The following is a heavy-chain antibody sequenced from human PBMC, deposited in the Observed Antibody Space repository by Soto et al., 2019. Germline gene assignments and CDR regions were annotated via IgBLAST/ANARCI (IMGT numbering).Heavy chain of an antibody. V-gene: IGHV3-33*01. CDR3: ARGPVVVAASDFDY. CDR1: GFTFSSYG. Sequence: QVQLVESGGGVVQPGRSLRLSCAASGFTFSSYGMHWVRQAPGKGLEWVAVIWYDGSNKYYADSVKGRFTISRDNSKNTLYLQMKSLRAEDTAVYYCARGPVVVAASDFDYWGQGTLVTVSS. CDR2: IWYDGSNK. D-gene: IGHD2-15*01. J-gene: IGHJ4*02.